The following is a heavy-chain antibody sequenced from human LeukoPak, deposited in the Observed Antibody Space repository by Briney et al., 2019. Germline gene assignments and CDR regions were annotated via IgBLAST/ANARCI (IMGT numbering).Heavy chain of an antibody. CDR1: GFTFSSYA. D-gene: IGHD6-19*01. CDR3: ARGGSGWYYFDY. J-gene: IGHJ4*02. V-gene: IGHV3-53*04. Sequence: GGSLRLSCAASGFTFSSYAMSWVRQAPGKGLEWVSVIYSGGSTYYADSVKGRFTISRHNSKNTLYLQTNSLRAEDTAVYYCARGGSGWYYFDYWGQGTLVTVSS. CDR2: IYSGGST.